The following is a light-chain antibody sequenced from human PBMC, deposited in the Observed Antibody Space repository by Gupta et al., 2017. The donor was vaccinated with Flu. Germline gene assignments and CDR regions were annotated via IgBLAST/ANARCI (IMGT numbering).Light chain of an antibody. CDR2: VAS. Sequence: DIKMNQSPSSVSASVGDRVTITCRASQGISSWLSWYQQTPGKAPKLLIYVASSLQIRSPSRFSSSCSGTYFTLTISSQYPEYVVTYYCQHANSFPYTFGQGTKVEI. CDR1: QGISSW. J-gene: IGKJ2*01. CDR3: QHANSFPYT. V-gene: IGKV1-12*01.